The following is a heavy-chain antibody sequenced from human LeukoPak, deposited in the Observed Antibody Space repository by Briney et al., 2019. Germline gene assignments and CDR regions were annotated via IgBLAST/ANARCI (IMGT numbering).Heavy chain of an antibody. CDR2: IWYDGSNK. D-gene: IGHD3-3*01. V-gene: IGHV3-33*06. J-gene: IGHJ3*02. CDR1: GFTFSSYG. Sequence: PGRSLRLSCAASGFTFSSYGVHWVRQAPGKGLEWVAVIWYDGSNKYYADSVKGRFTISRDNSKNTLYLQMNSLRAEDTAVYYCAKIEGYDLWSGYYTGILDAFDIWGQGTMVTVSS. CDR3: AKIEGYDLWSGYYTGILDAFDI.